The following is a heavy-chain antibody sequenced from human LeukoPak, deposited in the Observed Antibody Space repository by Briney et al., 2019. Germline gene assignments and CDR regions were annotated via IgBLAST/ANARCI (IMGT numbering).Heavy chain of an antibody. CDR2: IYYSGST. CDR3: ARDGIAAAGTGDDNWFDP. J-gene: IGHJ5*02. V-gene: IGHV4-59*01. D-gene: IGHD6-13*01. Sequence: SETLSLTCTVSGGSISSYYWSWIRQPLGKGLEWIGYIYYSGSTNYNPSLKSRVTTSVDTSKNQFSLKLSSVTAADTAVYYCARDGIAAAGTGDDNWFDPWGQGTLVTVSS. CDR1: GGSISSYY.